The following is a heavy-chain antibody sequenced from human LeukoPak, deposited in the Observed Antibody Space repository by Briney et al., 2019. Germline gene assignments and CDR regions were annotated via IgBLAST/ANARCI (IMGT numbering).Heavy chain of an antibody. CDR2: IYYSGST. CDR3: ARGLWFGDENPPYFDY. D-gene: IGHD3-10*01. J-gene: IGHJ4*02. V-gene: IGHV4-39*07. CDR1: GGSISSSSYY. Sequence: SETLSLTCTVSGGSISSSSYYWGWIRQPPGKGLEWIGSIYYSGSTYYNPSLKSRVTISVDTSKNQFSLKLSSVTAADTALYYCARGLWFGDENPPYFDYWGQGTLVTVSS.